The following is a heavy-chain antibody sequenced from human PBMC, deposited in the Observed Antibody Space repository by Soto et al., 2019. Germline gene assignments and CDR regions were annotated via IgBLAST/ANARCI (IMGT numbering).Heavy chain of an antibody. Sequence: LSLTCTVSGGSISSSSYYWGWIRQPPGKGLEWIGSIYYSGSTYYNPSLKSRVTISVDTSKNQFSLKLSSVTAADTAVYYCARHGYSSSYHFDYWGQGTLVTVSS. J-gene: IGHJ4*02. V-gene: IGHV4-39*01. D-gene: IGHD6-6*01. CDR2: IYYSGST. CDR1: GGSISSSSYY. CDR3: ARHGYSSSYHFDY.